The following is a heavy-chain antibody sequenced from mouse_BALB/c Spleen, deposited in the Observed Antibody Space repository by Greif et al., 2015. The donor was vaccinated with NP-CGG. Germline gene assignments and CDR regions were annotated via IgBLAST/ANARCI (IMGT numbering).Heavy chain of an antibody. CDR2: IYPGSGNT. J-gene: IGHJ4*01. D-gene: IGHD4-1*01. CDR1: GYTFTDDY. Sequence: VQLQESGPELVKPGASVKISCKASGYTFTDDYINWVKQKPGQGLEWIGWIYPGSGNTKYNEKFKGKATLTVDTSSSTAYMQLSSLTSEDTAVYFCARRTGTEAMDYWGQGTSVTVSS. CDR3: ARRTGTEAMDY. V-gene: IGHV1-84*02.